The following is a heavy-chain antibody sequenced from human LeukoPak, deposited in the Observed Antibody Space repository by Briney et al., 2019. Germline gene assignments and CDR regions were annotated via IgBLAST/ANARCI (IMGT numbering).Heavy chain of an antibody. CDR2: IYGSEST. CDR1: GGSIRSYY. Sequence: PSETLSLTCTVSGGSIRSYYWSWIRQSPGKGLEWIGYIYGSESTNYNPSLKSRVTISVDTSKNHFSLKLTSVTAADTAVYYCARDGHYYDSSAPTFGNWFDPWGQGTLVTVSS. D-gene: IGHD3-22*01. J-gene: IGHJ5*02. CDR3: ARDGHYYDSSAPTFGNWFDP. V-gene: IGHV4-59*12.